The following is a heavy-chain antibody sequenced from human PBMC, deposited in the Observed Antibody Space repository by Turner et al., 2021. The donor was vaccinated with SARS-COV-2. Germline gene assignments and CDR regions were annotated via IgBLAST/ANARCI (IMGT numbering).Heavy chain of an antibody. CDR3: ARDKEYYDSSGYYYSIVLND. Sequence: EVQMVESGGGLIQPGGYLRLYCAASGFTVSSNYMSWVRQAPGKGLEWVSVIYSGGSTYYADSVKVRFTISRDNSKNTLYLQMNSLRAEDTAVYYCARDKEYYDSSGYYYSIVLNDWGQGTLVTVSS. CDR2: IYSGGST. V-gene: IGHV3-53*01. D-gene: IGHD3-22*01. J-gene: IGHJ4*02. CDR1: GFTVSSNY.